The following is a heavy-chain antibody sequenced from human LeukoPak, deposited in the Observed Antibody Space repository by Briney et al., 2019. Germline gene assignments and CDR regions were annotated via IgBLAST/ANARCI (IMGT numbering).Heavy chain of an antibody. CDR1: GGSFSGYY. V-gene: IGHV4-34*01. D-gene: IGHD3-22*01. CDR2: INHSGST. Sequence: SETLSLTCAVYGGSFSGYYWSWIRQPPGKGLEWIGEINHSGSTNYNPSLKSRVTISVDTSKKQFSLKLSSVPAADTAVYYCARRPNYYDSSGYGVYNWFDPWGQGTLVTVSS. CDR3: ARRPNYYDSSGYGVYNWFDP. J-gene: IGHJ5*02.